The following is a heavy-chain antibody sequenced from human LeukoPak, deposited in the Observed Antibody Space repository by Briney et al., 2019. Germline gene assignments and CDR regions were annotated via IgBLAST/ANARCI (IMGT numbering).Heavy chain of an antibody. CDR2: ISSSSSTI. D-gene: IGHD3-22*01. J-gene: IGHJ4*02. CDR3: ARGSSSALYYYDSRGYSPLGY. Sequence: PGGSLRLSCAASGFAFSSYSMNWVRHAPAQGLERDSYISSSSSTIYYADSVKGRFIISRDNAKNSLYLQMNSLRAEDTAVYYCARGSSSALYYYDSRGYSPLGYWGQGTLVTVSS. CDR1: GFAFSSYS. V-gene: IGHV3-48*01.